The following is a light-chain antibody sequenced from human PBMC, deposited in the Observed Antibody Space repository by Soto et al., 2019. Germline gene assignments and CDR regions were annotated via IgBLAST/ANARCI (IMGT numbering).Light chain of an antibody. J-gene: IGLJ2*01. CDR2: SNN. Sequence: QSVLTQPPSASGTPGQRVIISCSGSSSNIGSNTVNWYQQLPGTAPNLLIYSNNQRPSGVPDRFSGSKSGTSASLAISGLQSEDEADYYCAAWDDSLNGVVFGEGTKVTVL. CDR1: SSNIGSNT. CDR3: AAWDDSLNGVV. V-gene: IGLV1-44*01.